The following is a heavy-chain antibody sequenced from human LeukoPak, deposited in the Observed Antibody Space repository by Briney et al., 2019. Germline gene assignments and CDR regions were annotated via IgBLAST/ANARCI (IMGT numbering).Heavy chain of an antibody. J-gene: IGHJ5*02. CDR3: ARDRRGLDP. CDR2: ISSDSSYT. D-gene: IGHD3-10*01. Sequence: PGGSLRLSCAASGFTFGDSYMTWIRQSPGKGLEWVSYISSDSSYTKYVDSVKGRFTISRDNARNSLYLQINSLRVEDTAVYYCARDRRGLDPWGRGTLVTVSS. V-gene: IGHV3-11*05. CDR1: GFTFGDSY.